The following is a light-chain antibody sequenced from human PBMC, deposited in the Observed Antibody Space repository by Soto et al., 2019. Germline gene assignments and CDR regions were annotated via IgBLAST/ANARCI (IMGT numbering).Light chain of an antibody. CDR1: QSVIGRQ. Sequence: EIVLTQSPGTLSLSPGERATLSCRASQSVIGRQLAWYQHKPGQAPRLLIYGVSSRATGIPDRFTGSGSGTDFTLTISRLESEDFAVFYCQVYGPSPPITFGQRTRLEIK. CDR3: QVYGPSPPIT. V-gene: IGKV3-20*01. J-gene: IGKJ5*01. CDR2: GVS.